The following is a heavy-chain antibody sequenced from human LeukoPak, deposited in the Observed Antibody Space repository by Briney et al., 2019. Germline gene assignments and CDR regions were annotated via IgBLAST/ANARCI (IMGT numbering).Heavy chain of an antibody. CDR1: GYTFTGYH. V-gene: IGHV1-2*02. Sequence: GASVKVSCKASGYTFTGYHMHWVRQAPGQGLEWMGWINPNSGDTSYAQKFQGRVTMTRDTSISTAYMELSRLTSDDPAVYYCARDRSPGYCSGGDCYSFVYWGQGTLVTVSS. CDR3: ARDRSPGYCSGGDCYSFVY. J-gene: IGHJ4*02. CDR2: INPNSGDT. D-gene: IGHD2-15*01.